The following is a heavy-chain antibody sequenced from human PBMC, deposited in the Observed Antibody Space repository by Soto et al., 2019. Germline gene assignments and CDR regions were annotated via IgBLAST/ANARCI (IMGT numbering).Heavy chain of an antibody. CDR2: ISSSGSTI. V-gene: IGHV3-11*01. J-gene: IGHJ4*02. CDR3: ARAGGYYDFWSGYYKYYAGEYFDY. Sequence: GGSLRLSCAASGFTFSDYYMSWIRQAPGKELEWVSYISSSGSTIYYADSVKGRFTISRDNAKNSLYLQMNSLRAEDTAVYYCARAGGYYDFWSGYYKYYAGEYFDYWGQGTLVTVSS. D-gene: IGHD3-3*01. CDR1: GFTFSDYY.